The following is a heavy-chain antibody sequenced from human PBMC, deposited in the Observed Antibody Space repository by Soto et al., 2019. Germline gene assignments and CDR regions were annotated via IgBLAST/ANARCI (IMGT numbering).Heavy chain of an antibody. Sequence: ASVKVSCKASGYTFTSYGISWVRQAPGQELEWMGWISAYSGNTNNAQELQGRVTMTTDTSTSTAYMELRSMRPDDTAVYDCARDKATEYSSTAAFDIWGQGTMVTVSS. CDR1: GYTFTSYG. J-gene: IGHJ3*02. V-gene: IGHV1-18*01. D-gene: IGHD6-6*01. CDR3: ARDKATEYSSTAAFDI. CDR2: ISAYSGNT.